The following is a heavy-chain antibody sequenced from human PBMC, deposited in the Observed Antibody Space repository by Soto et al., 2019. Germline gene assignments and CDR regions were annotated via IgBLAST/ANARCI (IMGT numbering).Heavy chain of an antibody. Sequence: SETLSLTCSVSGVSLSSSDYYWTWIRQAPGKGLEWIGYVFYDGSTNYNPSLKSRVTISVDTSKNQFSLKLSSVTAADTAVYYCAREGRPYYGSGSSVIPHYYYYYGMDVWGQGTTVTVSS. J-gene: IGHJ6*02. V-gene: IGHV4-30-4*01. D-gene: IGHD3-10*01. CDR1: GVSLSSSDYY. CDR3: AREGRPYYGSGSSVIPHYYYYYGMDV. CDR2: VFYDGST.